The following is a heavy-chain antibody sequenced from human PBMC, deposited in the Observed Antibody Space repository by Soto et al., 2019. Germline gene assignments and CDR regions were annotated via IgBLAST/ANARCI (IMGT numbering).Heavy chain of an antibody. CDR3: ARRGYSSSWYYYYYYGMDV. Sequence: GSSVKVSCKASGYTFTSYDISWVRQATGRGLEWMGWMNPNSGNTGYAQKFQGRVTMTRNTSISTAYMELSSLRSEDAAVYYCARRGYSSSWYYYYYYGMDVWGQGTTITVA. J-gene: IGHJ6*02. CDR2: MNPNSGNT. V-gene: IGHV1-8*01. CDR1: GYTFTSYD. D-gene: IGHD6-13*01.